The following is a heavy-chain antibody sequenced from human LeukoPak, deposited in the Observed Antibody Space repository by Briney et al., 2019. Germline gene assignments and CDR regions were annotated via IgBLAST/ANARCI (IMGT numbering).Heavy chain of an antibody. CDR2: INPNNDDT. J-gene: IGHJ5*01. V-gene: IGHV1-2*02. D-gene: IGHD3-10*02. CDR3: ARGGWGYVNDS. Sequence: ASVKVSCKASGYTFTSYYMHWVRQAPGQGLEWMGWINPNNDDTNYAQKFQGRVTMTRDTFISTAYMELSRLTSDDTAVYYCARGGWGYVNDSGAREPRVPVSS. CDR1: GYTFTSYY.